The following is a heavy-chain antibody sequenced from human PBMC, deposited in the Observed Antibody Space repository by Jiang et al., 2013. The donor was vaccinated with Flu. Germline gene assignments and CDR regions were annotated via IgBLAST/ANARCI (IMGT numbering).Heavy chain of an antibody. CDR1: GGSISSSSYY. D-gene: IGHD2-15*01. CDR2: IYYSGST. CDR3: ARRDCSGGSCYQYYYGMDV. V-gene: IGHV4-39*01. J-gene: IGHJ6*02. Sequence: ELLKPSETLSLTCTVSGGSISSSSYYWGWIRQPPGKGLEWIGSIYYSGSTYYNPSLKSRVTISVDTSKNQFSLKLSSVTAADTAVYYCARRDCSGGSCYQYYYGMDVWGQGTTVTVSS.